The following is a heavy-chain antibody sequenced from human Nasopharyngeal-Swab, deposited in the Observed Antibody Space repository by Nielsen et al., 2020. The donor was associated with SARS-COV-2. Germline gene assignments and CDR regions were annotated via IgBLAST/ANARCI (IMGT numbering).Heavy chain of an antibody. CDR3: ASVYSSSDSAFDI. J-gene: IGHJ3*02. V-gene: IGHV4-38-2*02. D-gene: IGHD6-6*01. CDR1: GYSISSGYY. Sequence: SETLSLTCTVSGYSISSGYYWGWIRQPPGKGLEWIGSIYHSGSTYYNPSLKSRVTISVDTSKNQFSLKLSSVTAADTAVYYCASVYSSSDSAFDIWGQGTMVTVSS. CDR2: IYHSGST.